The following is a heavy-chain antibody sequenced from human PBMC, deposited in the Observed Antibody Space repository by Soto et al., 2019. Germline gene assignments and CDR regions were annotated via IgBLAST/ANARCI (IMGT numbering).Heavy chain of an antibody. CDR1: GFTFSSYA. CDR3: ARDFGDYYDSSGSDDY. Sequence: QVQLVESGGGVVQPGRSLRLSCAASGFTFSSYAMHWVRQAPGKGLEWVAVISYDGSNKYYADSVKGRFTISRDNSKNTLYLQMNSLRAEDTAVYYCARDFGDYYDSSGSDDYWGQGTPVTVSS. D-gene: IGHD3-22*01. CDR2: ISYDGSNK. J-gene: IGHJ4*02. V-gene: IGHV3-30-3*01.